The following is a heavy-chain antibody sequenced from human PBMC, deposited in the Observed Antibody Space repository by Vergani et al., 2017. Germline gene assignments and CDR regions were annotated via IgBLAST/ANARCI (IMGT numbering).Heavy chain of an antibody. CDR2: IIPILGIA. Sequence: QVQLVQSGAEVKKPGSSVKVSCKASGGPFSSYAISWVRQAPGQGLEWMGRIIPILGIANYAQKFQGRVTITADKSTSTAYMELSSLRSEDTAVYYCARDQDSSSDTHVDYWGQGTLVTVSS. D-gene: IGHD6-6*01. J-gene: IGHJ4*02. CDR3: ARDQDSSSDTHVDY. CDR1: GGPFSSYA. V-gene: IGHV1-69*04.